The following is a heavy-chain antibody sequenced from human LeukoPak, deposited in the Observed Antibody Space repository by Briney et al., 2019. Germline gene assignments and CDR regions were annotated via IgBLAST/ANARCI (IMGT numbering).Heavy chain of an antibody. Sequence: GESLKISCKGSGYNFSTYWIGWVRQMPGKGLEWMGIIYPGDSDTRYSPSFQGQVTISADKSISTAYLQCSSLKASDTAIYYCARRSKGYSYGYDFDYWGQGTLVTVSS. J-gene: IGHJ4*02. CDR1: GYNFSTYW. D-gene: IGHD5-18*01. V-gene: IGHV5-51*01. CDR3: ARRSKGYSYGYDFDY. CDR2: IYPGDSDT.